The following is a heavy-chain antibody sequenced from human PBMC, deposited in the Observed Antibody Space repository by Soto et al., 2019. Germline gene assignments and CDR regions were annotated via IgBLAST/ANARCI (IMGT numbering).Heavy chain of an antibody. CDR3: ARDKLPGLYDY. Sequence: PSETLSLTCAVYGGSFSGYYWTWIRQPPGTGLEWIGEINHSGSTNYNPSLKSRVTISVDTSKNQFSLKLTSVTAADTAVYYCARDKLPGLYDYWGQRSLDTVSS. CDR2: INHSGST. J-gene: IGHJ4*02. CDR1: GGSFSGYY. V-gene: IGHV4-34*01.